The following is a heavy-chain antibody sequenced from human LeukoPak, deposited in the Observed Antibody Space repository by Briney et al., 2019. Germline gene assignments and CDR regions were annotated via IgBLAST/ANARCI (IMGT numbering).Heavy chain of an antibody. CDR1: GGSITTNSHY. CDR2: IYVSGST. Sequence: SETLSLTCTVSGGSITTNSHYWGWLRQSPGKGLEGIGSIYVSGSTYDNPSLKSRVTMSVATSENKSSLNLSSVTAADTAIYYCARHGDPNWFDPWGQGTLVTVSS. V-gene: IGHV4-39*01. J-gene: IGHJ5*02. CDR3: ARHGDPNWFDP. D-gene: IGHD7-27*01.